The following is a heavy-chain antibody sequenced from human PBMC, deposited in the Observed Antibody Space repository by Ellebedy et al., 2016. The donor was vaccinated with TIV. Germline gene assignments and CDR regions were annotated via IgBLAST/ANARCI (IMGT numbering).Heavy chain of an antibody. Sequence: GESLKISXAASGFTFNSYGMHWVRQAPDKGLEWVAVIWSDGSKKYYADSVKGRFSISRDNSKNTLYLQMNSLRAEDTAVYYCARDSIPRGQFDPWGQGTLVTVSS. J-gene: IGHJ5*02. CDR3: ARDSIPRGQFDP. V-gene: IGHV3-33*01. D-gene: IGHD2-21*01. CDR2: IWSDGSKK. CDR1: GFTFNSYG.